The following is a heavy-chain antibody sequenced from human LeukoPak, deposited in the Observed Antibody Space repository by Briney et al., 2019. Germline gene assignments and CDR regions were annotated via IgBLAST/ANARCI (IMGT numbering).Heavy chain of an antibody. D-gene: IGHD4-11*01. V-gene: IGHV3-33*06. J-gene: IGHJ4*02. CDR1: GFTFSSYG. CDR2: IWYDGSNK. CDR3: AKDLAGYSNYADY. Sequence: GGSLRLSCAASGFTFSSYGMHWVRQAPGKGLEWVAVIWYDGSNKYYADSVKGRFTISRDNSKNTLYQQMNSLRAEDTAVYYCAKDLAGYSNYADYWGQGTLVTVSS.